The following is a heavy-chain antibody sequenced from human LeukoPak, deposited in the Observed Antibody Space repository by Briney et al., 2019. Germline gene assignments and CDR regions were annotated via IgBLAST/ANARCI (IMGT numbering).Heavy chain of an antibody. CDR1: GGSISSYY. J-gene: IGHJ4*02. CDR2: IYYSGST. Sequence: PSETLSLTCTVSGGSISSYYWSWIRQPPGKGLEWIGYIYYSGSTNYNPSLKSRVTISVDTSKNQFSLKLSSVTAADTAVYYCARDMGVVPAAMRYFDYWGQGTLVTVSS. CDR3: ARDMGVVPAAMRYFDY. D-gene: IGHD2-2*01. V-gene: IGHV4-59*01.